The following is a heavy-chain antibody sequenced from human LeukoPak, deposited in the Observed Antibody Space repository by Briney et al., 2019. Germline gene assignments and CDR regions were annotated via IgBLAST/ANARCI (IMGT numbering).Heavy chain of an antibody. D-gene: IGHD1-14*01. CDR2: ISYDGINQ. J-gene: IGHJ4*02. CDR3: AKAVNFGNLDY. V-gene: IGHV3-30*04. Sequence: GGSLRLSCATSGFTFSSYAMHWVRQAPGKGLEWVALISYDGINQYYADSVKGRFTISRDNSKNTLYLQMNSLRAEDTAVYYCAKAVNFGNLDYWGQGTLVTVSS. CDR1: GFTFSSYA.